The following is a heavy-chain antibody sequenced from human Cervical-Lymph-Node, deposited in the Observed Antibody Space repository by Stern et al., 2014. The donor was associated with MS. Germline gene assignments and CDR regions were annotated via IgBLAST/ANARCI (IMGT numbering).Heavy chain of an antibody. CDR1: GGSISSSSYY. V-gene: IGHV4-39*01. J-gene: IGHJ6*02. CDR3: ARSYFRLVDTGSLRDYYGMDV. D-gene: IGHD5-18*01. CDR2: IYYSGST. Sequence: QLQLQESGPGLVKPSETLSLTCTVSGGSISSSSYYWGWIRQPPGKGLEWIGSIYYSGSTYYNPSLQSRVTISVDTSQNKFSLTLGLVTAADTAVYYCARSYFRLVDTGSLRDYYGMDVWGQGTTVTVSS.